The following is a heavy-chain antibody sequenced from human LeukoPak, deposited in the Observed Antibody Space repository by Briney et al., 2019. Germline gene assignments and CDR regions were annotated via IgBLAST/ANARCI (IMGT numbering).Heavy chain of an antibody. J-gene: IGHJ4*02. CDR1: GYSISSGSY. Sequence: TSETLSLTCAVSGYSISSGSYWGWIRQPPGKGLEWIGNMFHSGDTYHNPSLKSRVTISADTSKNHFSLKLTSVTAADTAVYYCAKVGAYGDYARHDYWGQGTLVTASS. D-gene: IGHD4-17*01. V-gene: IGHV4-38-2*01. CDR3: AKVGAYGDYARHDY. CDR2: MFHSGDT.